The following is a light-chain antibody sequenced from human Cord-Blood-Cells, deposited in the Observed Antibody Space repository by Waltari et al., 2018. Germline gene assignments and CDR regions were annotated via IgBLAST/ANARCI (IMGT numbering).Light chain of an antibody. Sequence: QSALTQPASVSGSPGQSITIPCTGTSSDVGGYNYVSWYQQHPGKSPKLMIYDVSKRPSGVSNRFSGSKSGTTASLTMSGLQAEDEADYYCSSYTSSSTLVFGGGTKLTVL. CDR2: DVS. CDR3: SSYTSSSTLV. V-gene: IGLV2-14*01. CDR1: SSDVGGYNY. J-gene: IGLJ2*01.